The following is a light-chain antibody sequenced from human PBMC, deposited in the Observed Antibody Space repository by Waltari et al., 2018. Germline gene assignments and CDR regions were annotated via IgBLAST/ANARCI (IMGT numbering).Light chain of an antibody. Sequence: QSALTQPRPGSGSPGPPVTISCTGTSSDVGGYNYVPWYQQHPGKAPKLMIYDVSKRPSGVPDRFSGSKSGNTASLTISGLQAEDEADYYCCSYAGSYTHYVFGTGTKVTVL. CDR2: DVS. CDR1: SSDVGGYNY. CDR3: CSYAGSYTHYV. J-gene: IGLJ1*01. V-gene: IGLV2-11*01.